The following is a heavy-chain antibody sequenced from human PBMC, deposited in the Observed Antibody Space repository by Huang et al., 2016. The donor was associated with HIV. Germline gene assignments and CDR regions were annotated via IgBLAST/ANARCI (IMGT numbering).Heavy chain of an antibody. CDR3: ARHAIRYDFWSCYFHY. Sequence: QLQLQESGPGLVKPSETLSLTCTVSGDSISSSSYSWGWIRQPPGTGLEWIGSIYYSLRTYFNPSLNSLVPISVDTSKNQFSLKLSSVTAADTAVYYCARHAIRYDFWSCYFHYWGQGTLVTVSS. J-gene: IGHJ4*02. V-gene: IGHV4-39*01. CDR1: GDSISSSSYS. CDR2: IYYSLRT. D-gene: IGHD3-3*01.